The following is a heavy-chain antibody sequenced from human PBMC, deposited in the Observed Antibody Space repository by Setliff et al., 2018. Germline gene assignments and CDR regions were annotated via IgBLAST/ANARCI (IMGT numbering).Heavy chain of an antibody. V-gene: IGHV1-2*06. CDR1: GYIFNNYF. CDR2: FHPYSGHT. Sequence: ASVKVSCKASGYIFNNYFLHWVRQAPGQGLEWMGRFHPYSGHTNYAQNFQGRVTMTMDASITTVYMELSSLRSDDTAVYYCARQPMDTIMVTFDYWGQGILVTVSS. CDR3: ARQPMDTIMVTFDY. J-gene: IGHJ4*02. D-gene: IGHD5-12*01.